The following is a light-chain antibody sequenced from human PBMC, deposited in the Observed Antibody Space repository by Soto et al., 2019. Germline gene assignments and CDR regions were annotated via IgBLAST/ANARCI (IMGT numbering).Light chain of an antibody. Sequence: EIVLTQSPATLSVSPGERATLSCRASQSVDRNIAWYQQKPGRAPRLLIYVASTRATDVPARFSGSGSGTEVTLTISSLQSEDFAVYYCQQFNNWPPWTFGQGTKVEMK. CDR3: QQFNNWPPWT. V-gene: IGKV3-15*01. CDR1: QSVDRN. CDR2: VAS. J-gene: IGKJ1*01.